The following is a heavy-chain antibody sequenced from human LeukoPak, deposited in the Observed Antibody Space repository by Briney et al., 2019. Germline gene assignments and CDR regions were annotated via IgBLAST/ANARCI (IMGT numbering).Heavy chain of an antibody. V-gene: IGHV3-23*01. CDR3: AKDLLFSITYYCGVAY. CDR1: GFTYSNYA. Sequence: GSLRLSCVPSGFTYSNYAMTCVRQTQEKGLEWVSDICGKGDITYYAHSVKGRFTISRDNSKNMLFLQMNSLRAEDTAVYYCAKDLLFSITYYCGVAYWGQGTLVTV. J-gene: IGHJ4*02. CDR2: ICGKGDIT. D-gene: IGHD1-26*01.